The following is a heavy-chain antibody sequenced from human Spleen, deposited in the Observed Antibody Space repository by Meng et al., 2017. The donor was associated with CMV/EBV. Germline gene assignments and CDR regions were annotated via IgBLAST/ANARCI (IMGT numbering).Heavy chain of an antibody. Sequence: ASVKVSCKASGYTFTNYDIIWVRQATGQGLEWMGWMNPNSDNTGYAQKFQGRVTITRNTSINTAYMELSSLRSEDTAVYYCARVGYSSSSLDYWGQGIPVTVSS. J-gene: IGHJ4*02. CDR3: ARVGYSSSSLDY. V-gene: IGHV1-8*03. CDR1: GYTFTNYD. CDR2: MNPNSDNT. D-gene: IGHD6-6*01.